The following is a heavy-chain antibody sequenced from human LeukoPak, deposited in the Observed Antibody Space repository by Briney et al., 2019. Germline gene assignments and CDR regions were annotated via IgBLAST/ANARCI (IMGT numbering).Heavy chain of an antibody. Sequence: PSETLSLTCTVSGGSISNYYWNWIRQPPGKGLEWIGYIYYTGSTNYNPSLKSRVTMSVDTSKNQFSLNLKSVTPEDTAVYYCAKASVWTMVRVVSYFDNWGQGIQVTVSS. J-gene: IGHJ4*02. CDR1: GGSISNYY. V-gene: IGHV4-59*01. CDR2: IYYTGST. CDR3: AKASVWTMVRVVSYFDN. D-gene: IGHD3-10*01.